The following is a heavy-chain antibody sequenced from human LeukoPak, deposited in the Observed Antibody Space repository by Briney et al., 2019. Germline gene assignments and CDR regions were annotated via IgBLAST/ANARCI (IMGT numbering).Heavy chain of an antibody. D-gene: IGHD2-2*01. CDR2: ISGGGGTT. CDR1: GFTFSSYA. Sequence: GGSLRLSCAASGFTFSSYAMSWVRHAPTQGLEWVSAISGGGGTTYYADSVRGRFTISRDNSKNTLSLQMNGLRAEDTAVYYCAKSKTTSWSDFDYWGQGALVTVSS. CDR3: AKSKTTSWSDFDY. V-gene: IGHV3-23*01. J-gene: IGHJ4*02.